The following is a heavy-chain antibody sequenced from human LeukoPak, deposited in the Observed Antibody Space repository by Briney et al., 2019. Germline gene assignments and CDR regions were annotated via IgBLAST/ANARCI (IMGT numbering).Heavy chain of an antibody. D-gene: IGHD1/OR15-1a*01. V-gene: IGHV3-48*03. Sequence: PGGSLRLSCAASGFTFSSYQMNWVRQAPGKGLERISLISSSSDGTIYHADSVKGQFTISRDNAKNSLYLQMNSLRAEDTAVYYCARALTIWGQGTLVTVSS. CDR3: ARALTI. CDR2: ISSSSDGTI. J-gene: IGHJ4*02. CDR1: GFTFSSYQ.